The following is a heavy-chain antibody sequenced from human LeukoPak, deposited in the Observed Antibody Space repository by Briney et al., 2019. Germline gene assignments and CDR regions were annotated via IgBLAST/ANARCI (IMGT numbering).Heavy chain of an antibody. J-gene: IGHJ4*02. Sequence: SETLSLTCAVSDVSIFRSNWWSWVRQPPGKGLEWIGQISPSGSTNYSPSLKSRVTISVDKSKTQFSLKLTSVTAADTAVYYCARDSSGWSVFDYWGQGTLVTVSS. D-gene: IGHD6-19*01. CDR1: DVSIFRSNW. CDR2: ISPSGST. V-gene: IGHV4-4*02. CDR3: ARDSSGWSVFDY.